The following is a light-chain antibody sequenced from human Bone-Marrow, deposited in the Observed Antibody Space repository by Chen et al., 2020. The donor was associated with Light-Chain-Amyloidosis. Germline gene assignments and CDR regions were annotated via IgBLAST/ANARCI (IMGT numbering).Light chain of an antibody. Sequence: EMVLTQSPATLSLSPGDRVTLSCRASQSVRFSLAWYQQKPGQAPRLLIYDASNRATGIPARFSGSGSMTDFTLTISSLEPEDFAVYYCQQRSNWPRTLGQGTKVDIK. CDR2: DAS. V-gene: IGKV3-11*01. J-gene: IGKJ1*01. CDR3: QQRSNWPRT. CDR1: QSVRFS.